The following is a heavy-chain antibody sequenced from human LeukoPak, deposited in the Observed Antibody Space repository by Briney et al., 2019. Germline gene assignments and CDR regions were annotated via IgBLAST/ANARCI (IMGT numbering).Heavy chain of an antibody. J-gene: IGHJ4*02. CDR2: ISSSSSYI. D-gene: IGHD3-3*01. CDR3: AIDDFWSGGHGY. V-gene: IGHV3-21*01. CDR1: GLTFSTSG. Sequence: GGSLRLSCTASGLTFSTSGFNWVRQAPGKGLEWVSSISSSSSYIYYADSVKGRFTISRDNAKNSLYLQMNSLRAEDTAVYYCAIDDFWSGGHGYWGQGTLVTVSS.